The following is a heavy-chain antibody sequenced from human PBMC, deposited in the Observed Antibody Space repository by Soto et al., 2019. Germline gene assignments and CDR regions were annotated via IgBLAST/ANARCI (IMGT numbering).Heavy chain of an antibody. CDR2: IIPILGIA. J-gene: IGHJ2*01. V-gene: IGHV1-69*02. CDR3: ARGADDGDYDPIDGYFEL. Sequence: QVQLVQSGAEVKKPGSSVKVSCKASGGTFSSYTISWVRQAPGQGLEWMGRIIPILGIANYAQKFQGRVTITADNDASTAYMERSSLRSEDTAVYYCARGADDGDYDPIDGYFELWGRGTLVTVSS. CDR1: GGTFSSYT. D-gene: IGHD4-17*01.